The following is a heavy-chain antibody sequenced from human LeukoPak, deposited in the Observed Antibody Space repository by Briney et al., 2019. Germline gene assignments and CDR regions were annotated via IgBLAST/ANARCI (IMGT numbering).Heavy chain of an antibody. CDR3: VSSGWSFDY. CDR1: GFTFSGYW. V-gene: IGHV3-7*01. CDR2: IKQDGSEK. J-gene: IGHJ4*02. Sequence: PGGSLRLSCAASGFTFSGYWMSWVRQAPGKGLEWVANIKQDGSEKYYVDSVKGRFTISRDNAKNSLYLQMNSLRAEDTAVYYCVSSGWSFDYWGQGTLVTVSS. D-gene: IGHD6-19*01.